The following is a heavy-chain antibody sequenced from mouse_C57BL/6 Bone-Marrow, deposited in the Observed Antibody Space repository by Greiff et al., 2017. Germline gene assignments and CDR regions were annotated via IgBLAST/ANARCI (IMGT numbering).Heavy chain of an antibody. Sequence: VQLQQSWAELVKPGASVKLSCKASGYTFTSYWMHWVKQRPGRGLERIGRIDPNSVGTKYNEKFTSKATLTVDKPSSTAYMLLSRLTSEDYAVYYCSRWGYYGSSSLAYWGQGTLVTVSA. CDR1: GYTFTSYW. J-gene: IGHJ3*01. CDR2: IDPNSVGT. V-gene: IGHV1-72*01. CDR3: SRWGYYGSSSLAY. D-gene: IGHD1-1*01.